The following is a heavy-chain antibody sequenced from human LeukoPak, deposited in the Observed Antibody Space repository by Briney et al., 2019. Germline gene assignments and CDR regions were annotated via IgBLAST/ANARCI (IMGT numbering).Heavy chain of an antibody. D-gene: IGHD3-16*01. CDR3: ARAGGQDS. V-gene: IGHV3-48*02. CDR1: GLTFRSYS. CDR2: ISTRSSTI. Sequence: PGWSLTLSCAASGLTFRSYSMNWVRQAPGKGLEWISYISTRSSTIYYADSVKGRFTISRYNAKNSLYLQMNSLRDDDTAVYYCARAGGQDSLGQGTLVTVSS. J-gene: IGHJ4*02.